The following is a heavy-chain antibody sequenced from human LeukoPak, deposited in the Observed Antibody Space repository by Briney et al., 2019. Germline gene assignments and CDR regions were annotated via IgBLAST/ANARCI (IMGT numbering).Heavy chain of an antibody. CDR3: ARRYYDSRGYYFAFDL. CDR1: GVTLDDYG. J-gene: IGHJ3*01. V-gene: IGHV3-20*01. CDR2: INRDGSRT. Sequence: GGSLRLACEEVGVTLDDYGMTWVRQTPGKGLEWVSEINRDGSRTGYADSVKGRFTASRDNARNALYLQMNSLRAEDTALYHCARRYYDSRGYYFAFDLWGQGTMVTVSS. D-gene: IGHD3-22*01.